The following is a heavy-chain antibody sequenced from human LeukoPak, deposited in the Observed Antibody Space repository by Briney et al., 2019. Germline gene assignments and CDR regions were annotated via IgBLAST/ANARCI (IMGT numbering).Heavy chain of an antibody. V-gene: IGHV4-59*01. CDR2: IYCSGST. CDR1: GGSISSYY. D-gene: IGHD1-26*01. CDR3: ARVKGAALGGYYYYYYGMDV. Sequence: SETLCLTCTVSGGSISSYYWSWIRQLPGKCLEWIGYIYCSGSTNYNPSLKSRVTISVDTSKNQFSLKLSSVTAADTAVYYCARVKGAALGGYYYYYYGMDVWGQGTTVTVSS. J-gene: IGHJ6*02.